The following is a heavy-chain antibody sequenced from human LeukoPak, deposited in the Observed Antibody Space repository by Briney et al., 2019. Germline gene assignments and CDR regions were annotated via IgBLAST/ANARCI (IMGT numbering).Heavy chain of an antibody. CDR3: ARDQGGSGSYYNPYYYYMDV. V-gene: IGHV1-18*01. CDR2: TSACNGNT. J-gene: IGHJ6*03. Sequence: ASVKVSCKASSYTFTSYGIGWVRQAPGRGLEWMGWTSACNGNTNYAQKLQGRVTMTTDTSTSTAYMELSSLRSEDTAVYYCARDQGGSGSYYNPYYYYMDVWGKGTTVTVSS. D-gene: IGHD3-10*01. CDR1: SYTFTSYG.